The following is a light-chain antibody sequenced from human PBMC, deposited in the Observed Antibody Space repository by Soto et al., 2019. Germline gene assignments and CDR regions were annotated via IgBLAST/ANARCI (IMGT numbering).Light chain of an antibody. CDR3: QQLNSYPRT. CDR1: QGISSY. J-gene: IGKJ1*01. CDR2: GAS. V-gene: IGKV1-9*01. Sequence: IPLTQSPSSLSASVGDRVTITCRASQGISSYLAWYQQKPGKAPNLLIYGASTLQSGVPPRFSGSGSGTDFTLTISRLQAEDFATYYCQQLNSYPRTFGQGTKVEIK.